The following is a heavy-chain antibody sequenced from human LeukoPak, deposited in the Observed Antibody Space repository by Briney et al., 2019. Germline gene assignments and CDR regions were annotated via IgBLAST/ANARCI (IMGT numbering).Heavy chain of an antibody. D-gene: IGHD6-19*01. CDR1: GLTFSRYG. V-gene: IGHV3-30*18. CDR2: ISYDGSKK. CDR3: AKDATPVAEYYFDY. Sequence: GRSLRLSCAASGLTFSRYGMQWVRQAPGRGEEWVAVISYDGSKKYYTDSVKGGLTISTDNSKNTLYLQMNSLRAEDTAVYYCAKDATPVAEYYFDYWGQVTLVTVSS. J-gene: IGHJ4*02.